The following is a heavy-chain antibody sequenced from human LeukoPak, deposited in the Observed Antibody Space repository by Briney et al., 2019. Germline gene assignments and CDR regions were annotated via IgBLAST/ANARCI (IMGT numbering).Heavy chain of an antibody. Sequence: SETLSLTCTVSGGSISRYYWSWIRQPPGKGLGWIGYIYYSGSTNYNPSLKSRVTISVDTSKNQFSLKLSSVTAADTAVYYCASTAARGDAFDIWGQGTLVTVSS. D-gene: IGHD2-2*01. CDR2: IYYSGST. CDR1: GGSISRYY. J-gene: IGHJ3*02. CDR3: ASTAARGDAFDI. V-gene: IGHV4-59*01.